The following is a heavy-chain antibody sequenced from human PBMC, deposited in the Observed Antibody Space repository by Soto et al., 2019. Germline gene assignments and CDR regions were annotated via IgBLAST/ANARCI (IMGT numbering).Heavy chain of an antibody. Sequence: NLGRSGPTLVNPTQTLTLTCTFSGFSLSTSGMCVSWIRQPPGKALEWLALIDWDDDKYYSTSLKTRLTISKDTSKNQVVLTMTNMDPVDTATYYCARILTYAAAQSHYYYYGMDVWGQGTTVTVSS. CDR1: GFSLSTSGMC. V-gene: IGHV2-70*01. CDR2: IDWDDDK. J-gene: IGHJ6*02. D-gene: IGHD6-13*01. CDR3: ARILTYAAAQSHYYYYGMDV.